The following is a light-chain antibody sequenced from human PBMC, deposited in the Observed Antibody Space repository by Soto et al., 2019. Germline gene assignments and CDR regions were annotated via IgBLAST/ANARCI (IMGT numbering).Light chain of an antibody. J-gene: IGKJ3*01. CDR1: QSVSSN. V-gene: IGKV3-15*01. CDR2: GAS. CDR3: QQYNNWPLFT. Sequence: EVVMRQSPATLSVSPGERATLSCRASQSVSSNLAWYQQNPGQAPRLLIYGASTRATGIPARFSGSGSGTEFTLTISSLQSEDFAVYYCQQYNNWPLFTFGPGTKVDIK.